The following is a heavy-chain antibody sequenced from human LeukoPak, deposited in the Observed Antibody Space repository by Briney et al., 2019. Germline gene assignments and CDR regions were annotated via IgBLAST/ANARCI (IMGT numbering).Heavy chain of an antibody. Sequence: ASVKVSCKASGGTFSSYAISWVRPAPGQGLEWMGRIIPILGIANYAQKFQGRVTITADKSTSTDYMELSSLRAEDTAVYYCAKASYYYDSSGYPHYYYYGMDVWGQGTTVTVSS. CDR3: AKASYYYDSSGYPHYYYYGMDV. CDR2: IIPILGIA. CDR1: GGTFSSYA. D-gene: IGHD3-22*01. V-gene: IGHV1-69*04. J-gene: IGHJ6*02.